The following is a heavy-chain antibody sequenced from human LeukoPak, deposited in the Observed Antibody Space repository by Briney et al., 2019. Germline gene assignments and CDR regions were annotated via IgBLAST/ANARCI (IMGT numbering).Heavy chain of an antibody. CDR1: GFTFTNAW. Sequence: KSGGSLRLSCAASGFTFTNAWMSWVRQAPGKGLEWVGRIKSKTDGGTIHYAAPVKGRFTISRDDSKNTLYLQMNSLKTEDTAAYYSTTEDYYDSSGYLYNWFDPWGQGVLVTVSS. CDR2: IKSKTDGGTI. J-gene: IGHJ5*02. CDR3: TTEDYYDSSGYLYNWFDP. D-gene: IGHD3-22*01. V-gene: IGHV3-15*05.